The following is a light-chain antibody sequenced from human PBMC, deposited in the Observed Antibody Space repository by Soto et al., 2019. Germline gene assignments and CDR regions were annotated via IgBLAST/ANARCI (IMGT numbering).Light chain of an antibody. CDR1: QSVSSNY. J-gene: IGKJ1*01. CDR3: QQYGSSPPIT. CDR2: GAS. Sequence: VLTQSPGTLSLSPGERATLSCRASQSVSSNYLAWYQQKPGQAPRLLIYGASSRATGIPDRFSGSGSGTDFTLTISRLEPEDFAVYYCQQYGSSPPITFGQGTKVDIK. V-gene: IGKV3-20*01.